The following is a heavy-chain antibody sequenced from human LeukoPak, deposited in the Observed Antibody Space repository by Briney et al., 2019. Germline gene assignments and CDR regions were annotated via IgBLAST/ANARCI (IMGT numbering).Heavy chain of an antibody. CDR1: GYTFTGYY. D-gene: IGHD2-2*01. CDR3: ARGKGIVVPAAMMNWFDP. CDR2: INPNSGGT. V-gene: IGHV1-2*02. J-gene: IGHJ5*02. Sequence: ASVKVSCKASGYTFTGYYMHWVRQAPGQGLEWMGWINPNSGGTNYAQKFQGRVTMTRDTSISTAYMELSRLRSDDTAVYYCARGKGIVVPAAMMNWFDPWGQGTLVTVSS.